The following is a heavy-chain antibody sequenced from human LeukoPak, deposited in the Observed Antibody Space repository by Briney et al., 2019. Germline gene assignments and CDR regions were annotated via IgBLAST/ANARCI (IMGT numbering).Heavy chain of an antibody. CDR2: IYPGDSDT. J-gene: IGHJ4*02. CDR3: ARPRMDSGYDSSFDY. Sequence: GESLKISCKGSGYSFTTYWIGWVRQMPGKGLEWMGLIYPGDSDTRYSPSFQGQVTISADKSISTAYLQWSSLEASDTAMYYCARPRMDSGYDSSFDYWGQGTLVTVSS. D-gene: IGHD5-12*01. V-gene: IGHV5-51*01. CDR1: GYSFTTYW.